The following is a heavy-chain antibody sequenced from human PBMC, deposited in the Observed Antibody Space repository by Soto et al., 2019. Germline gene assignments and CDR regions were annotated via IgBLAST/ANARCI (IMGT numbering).Heavy chain of an antibody. D-gene: IGHD3-10*01. J-gene: IGHJ4*02. Sequence: ASVKVCCKASGYTFTSYAMQWVRQAPGQRLEWMGWINAGNGNTKYSQKFQGRVTITRDTSASTAYMELSSLRSEDTAVYYCARVWYYGSGTFDYWGQGTLVTVSS. CDR3: ARVWYYGSGTFDY. CDR1: GYTFTSYA. CDR2: INAGNGNT. V-gene: IGHV1-3*01.